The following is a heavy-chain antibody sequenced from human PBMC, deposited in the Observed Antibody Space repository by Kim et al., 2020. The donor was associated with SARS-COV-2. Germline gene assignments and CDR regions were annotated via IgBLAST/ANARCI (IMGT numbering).Heavy chain of an antibody. Sequence: KFQGRVTMTRDTSISTAYMELSRLRSDDTAVYYCARGITGTTWAGDAFDIWGQGTMVTVSS. D-gene: IGHD1-7*01. J-gene: IGHJ3*02. V-gene: IGHV1-2*02. CDR3: ARGITGTTWAGDAFDI.